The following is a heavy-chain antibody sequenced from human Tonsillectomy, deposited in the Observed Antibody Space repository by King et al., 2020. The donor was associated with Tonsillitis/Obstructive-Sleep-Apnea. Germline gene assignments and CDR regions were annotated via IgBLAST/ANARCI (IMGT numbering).Heavy chain of an antibody. CDR2: FFGVGST. V-gene: IGHV3-66*01. D-gene: IGHD2-15*01. J-gene: IGHJ4*02. CDR3: VKDVYCSGGTCYTTY. CDR1: GFTVSSSY. Sequence: EVQLVESGGGLVQPGVSLRLSCTVSGFTVSSSYMSWVRQAPGKGLEWVSVFFGVGSTYYADSVQGRFSMSTDNSKNTRFLQMNSLRAEDTALYYCVKDVYCSGGTCYTTYWGQGTLVTVSS.